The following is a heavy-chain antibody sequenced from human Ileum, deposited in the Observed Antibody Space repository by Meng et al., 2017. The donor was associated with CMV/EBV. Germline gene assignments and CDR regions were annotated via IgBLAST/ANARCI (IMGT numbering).Heavy chain of an antibody. Sequence: GGSLRLSCAVSGFIFREYGMHWVRQAPGKGLEWVAVISYDGSITYYGDSVKGRFTISRDNSKNTLWLQMNSLKTEDTATYYCARTSGSIAAVGNLYYYYALDIWGQGTTVTVSS. CDR3: ARTSGSIAAVGNLYYYYALDI. J-gene: IGHJ6*02. CDR2: ISYDGSIT. CDR1: GFIFREYG. D-gene: IGHD6-13*01. V-gene: IGHV3-30-3*01.